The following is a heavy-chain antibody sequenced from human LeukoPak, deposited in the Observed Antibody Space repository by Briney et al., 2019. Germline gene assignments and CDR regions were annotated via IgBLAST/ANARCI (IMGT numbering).Heavy chain of an antibody. V-gene: IGHV3-23*01. D-gene: IGHD2-2*01. J-gene: IGHJ6*03. CDR1: GFTFGSYA. Sequence: PGGSLRLSCAASGFTFGSYAMSWVRQAPGKGLEWVSAISADGGSPWYAGSVRGRSTISRDNSKNTLYLQMNSLRAEDTAVYYCAKDRTYCSSTSCYRTDYYYYMDVWGKGTTVTVSS. CDR2: ISADGGSP. CDR3: AKDRTYCSSTSCYRTDYYYYMDV.